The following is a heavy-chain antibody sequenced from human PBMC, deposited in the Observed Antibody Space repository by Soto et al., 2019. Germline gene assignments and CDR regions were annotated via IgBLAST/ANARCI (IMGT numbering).Heavy chain of an antibody. J-gene: IGHJ4*02. CDR3: ARDDYSGSYGGALDY. Sequence: QVQLQESGPGLVKPSETLSLTCTVSGGSISSYYWSWIRQPAGKGLEWIGRIYTSGSTNYNPSLKSRVTMSVDTSKNHFSLKLSSVTAADTAVYYCARDDYSGSYGGALDYWGQGTLVTVSS. CDR1: GGSISSYY. CDR2: IYTSGST. D-gene: IGHD1-26*01. V-gene: IGHV4-4*07.